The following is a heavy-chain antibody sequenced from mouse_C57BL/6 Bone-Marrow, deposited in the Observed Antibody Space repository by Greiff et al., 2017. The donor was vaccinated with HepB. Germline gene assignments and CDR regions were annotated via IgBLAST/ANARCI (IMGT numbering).Heavy chain of an antibody. CDR1: GFSLTSYG. Sequence: QVQLKESGPGLVQPSQSLSITCTVSGFSLTSYGVHWVRQPPGKGLEWLGVIWSGGSTDYNAAFISRLSISKDNSKIQVFFKMNSQQADDTAIYYWAKTIGVVATMYYAMDYWGQGTSVTVSS. CDR3: AKTIGVVATMYYAMDY. J-gene: IGHJ4*01. CDR2: IWSGGST. V-gene: IGHV2-4*01. D-gene: IGHD1-1*01.